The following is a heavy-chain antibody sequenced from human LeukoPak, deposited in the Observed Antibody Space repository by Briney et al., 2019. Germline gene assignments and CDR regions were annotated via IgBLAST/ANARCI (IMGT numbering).Heavy chain of an antibody. J-gene: IGHJ4*02. CDR2: IKQDGSEK. D-gene: IGHD3-3*01. V-gene: IGHV3-7*01. Sequence: GGSLRLSCAASGFTFSSYWMSWVRQAPGKGLEWVANIKQDGSEKYYVDSVKGRFTISRDNAKNSLYLQMNSLRAEDTAVYYCARGLTTRFLEWFLYYFDYWGQGTLVTVSS. CDR3: ARGLTTRFLEWFLYYFDY. CDR1: GFTFSSYW.